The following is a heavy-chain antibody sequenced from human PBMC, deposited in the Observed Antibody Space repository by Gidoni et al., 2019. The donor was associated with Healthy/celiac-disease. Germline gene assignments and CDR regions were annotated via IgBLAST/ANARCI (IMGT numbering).Heavy chain of an antibody. V-gene: IGHV4-30-2*01. J-gene: IGHJ3*02. Sequence: QLQLQESGSGLVKPSQTLSLTCAVSGGSISSGGYSWSWIRQPPGKGLEWIGYIYHSGSTYYNPSLKSRVTISVDRSKNQFSLKLSSVTAADTAVYYCARFPASYYYDSSGYYGRPSDAFDIWGQGTMVTVSS. CDR1: GGSISSGGYS. CDR2: IYHSGST. D-gene: IGHD3-22*01. CDR3: ARFPASYYYDSSGYYGRPSDAFDI.